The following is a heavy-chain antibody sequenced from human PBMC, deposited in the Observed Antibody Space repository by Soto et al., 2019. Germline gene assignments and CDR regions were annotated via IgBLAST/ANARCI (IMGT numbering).Heavy chain of an antibody. Sequence: QPGGSLRLSCAASGFTFSSYAMHWVRQAPGKGLEWVAVISYDGSNKYYADSVKGRFTISRDNSKNTLYLQMNSLRAEDTAVYYCARGSHDYYDSSGYLPSDYWGQGTLVTVSS. J-gene: IGHJ4*02. CDR3: ARGSHDYYDSSGYLPSDY. V-gene: IGHV3-30-3*01. CDR1: GFTFSSYA. CDR2: ISYDGSNK. D-gene: IGHD3-22*01.